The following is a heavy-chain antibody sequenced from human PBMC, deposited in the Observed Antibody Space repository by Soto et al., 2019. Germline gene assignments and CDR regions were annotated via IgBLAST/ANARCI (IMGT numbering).Heavy chain of an antibody. CDR1: GFTLSDTL. J-gene: IGHJ3*01. V-gene: IGHV1-3*01. D-gene: IGHD2-8*02. CDR2: INPANGNT. Sequence: QVQLVQSGAEVKKPGASVNISCQASGFTLSDTLINWVRQGPGQRLEWMGWINPANGNTRYSESFQGRVTISSLSSASTAYVALSDLTSEDTAVYYCARDILSVGPRANDAFDVWGQGTMITVSS. CDR3: ARDILSVGPRANDAFDV.